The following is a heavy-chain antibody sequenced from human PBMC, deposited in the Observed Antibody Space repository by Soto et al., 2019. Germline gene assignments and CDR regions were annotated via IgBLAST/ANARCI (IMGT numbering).Heavy chain of an antibody. Sequence: PSETLSLTCTVSGGSISGYYWSWIRQPPGKGLEWIGYMYKTGSTVYNPSFKSRVTMSVDTSKNQFSLKLNSVTAADTAVYYCARDLWGYCGTDCYPLDVWGQGTTVTVSS. J-gene: IGHJ6*02. CDR3: ARDLWGYCGTDCYPLDV. D-gene: IGHD2-21*02. CDR2: MYKTGST. CDR1: GGSISGYY. V-gene: IGHV4-59*01.